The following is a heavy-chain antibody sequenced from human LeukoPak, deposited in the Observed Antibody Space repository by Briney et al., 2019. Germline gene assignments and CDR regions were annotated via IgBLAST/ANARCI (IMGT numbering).Heavy chain of an antibody. CDR3: ARAGYSGSSLKY. D-gene: IGHD1-26*01. V-gene: IGHV3-48*03. CDR2: ISSSASTI. J-gene: IGHJ4*02. CDR1: GFTLSRYE. Sequence: GGSLRLSCAASGFTLSRYEMNGVRQAPGKGVEWVSYISSSASTIYYADSVKGGFTISRDTAKKSLYLQMTSLRAEDTAVYYCARAGYSGSSLKYWGQGAMVTVSS.